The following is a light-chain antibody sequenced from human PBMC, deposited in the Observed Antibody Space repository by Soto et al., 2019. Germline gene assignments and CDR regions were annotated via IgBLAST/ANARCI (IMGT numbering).Light chain of an antibody. CDR3: HQYNNLPPWT. CDR2: NAS. V-gene: IGKV3-15*01. J-gene: IGKJ1*01. Sequence: ELVLTQSPATLSVSPGDRATLSCRASQSISYTLAWYQQKPGQAPRLLIYNASTRVTGIPARFSGSGSGTEFTLTISSLQSEDFAVYYCHQYNNLPPWTFGQGTKVEIK. CDR1: QSISYT.